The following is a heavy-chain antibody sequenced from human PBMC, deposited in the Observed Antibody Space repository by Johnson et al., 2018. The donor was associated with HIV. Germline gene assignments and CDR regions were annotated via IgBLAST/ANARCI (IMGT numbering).Heavy chain of an antibody. J-gene: IGHJ3*02. Sequence: VQLMESGGGLVKPGGSLRLSCAASGFTFSSYALHWVRQAPGKGLEYVSTINTNGGKTYYANSVKGRFTISRDNSKNTLYLQMNSLRAEDTAVYYCARSWGGYCSGGSCYGAPGAFDIWGQGTMVTVSS. D-gene: IGHD2-15*01. CDR1: GFTFSSYA. V-gene: IGHV3-64*01. CDR3: ARSWGGYCSGGSCYGAPGAFDI. CDR2: INTNGGKT.